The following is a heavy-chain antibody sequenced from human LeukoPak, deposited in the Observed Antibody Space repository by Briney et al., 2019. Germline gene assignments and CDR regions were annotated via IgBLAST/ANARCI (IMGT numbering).Heavy chain of an antibody. CDR3: ARFPRDSSALDAFDI. CDR1: GYTFTGYY. CDR2: INPNSGGT. Sequence: ASVKVSCKASGYTFTGYYMHWVRQAPGQGLEWMGWINPNSGGTNYAQKFQGWVTMTRDTSISTAYMELSRLRSDDTAVYYCARFPRDSSALDAFDIWGQGTMVTVSS. V-gene: IGHV1-2*04. J-gene: IGHJ3*02. D-gene: IGHD3-22*01.